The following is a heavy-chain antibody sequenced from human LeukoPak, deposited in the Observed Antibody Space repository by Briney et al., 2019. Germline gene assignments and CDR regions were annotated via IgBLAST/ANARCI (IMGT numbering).Heavy chain of an antibody. Sequence: PGRSLRLSCTGSAFTSGDYAMSWVRQAPWKGLEWVGSIRKKDYGGTTEYAASVKGRFTISRDDSKSIAYLQMNSLKAEDTAVYYCTRDLSAVAGTHFDCWGQGTLVTVSS. CDR1: AFTSGDYA. J-gene: IGHJ4*02. D-gene: IGHD6-19*01. V-gene: IGHV3-49*04. CDR3: TRDLSAVAGTHFDC. CDR2: IRKKDYGGTT.